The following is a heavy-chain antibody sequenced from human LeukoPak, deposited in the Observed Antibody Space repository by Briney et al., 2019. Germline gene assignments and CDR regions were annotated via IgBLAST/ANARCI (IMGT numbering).Heavy chain of an antibody. D-gene: IGHD3-9*01. V-gene: IGHV3-53*05. J-gene: IGHJ4*02. CDR1: GFTVSSNY. CDR2: IYSGGST. CDR3: AKSDDILTGYYPLDY. Sequence: GGSLRLSCAASGFTVSSNYMSWVRQAPGKGLEWVSVIYSGGSTYYADSVKGRFTISRDNSKNTLYLQMNSLRAEDTAVYYCAKSDDILTGYYPLDYWGQGTLVTVSS.